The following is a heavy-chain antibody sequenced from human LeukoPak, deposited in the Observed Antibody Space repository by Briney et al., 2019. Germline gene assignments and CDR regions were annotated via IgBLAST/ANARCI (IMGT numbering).Heavy chain of an antibody. CDR1: GYTFSSYG. J-gene: IGHJ6*02. V-gene: IGHV1-18*01. CDR2: ISAHNGNT. CDR3: ARGSPYYYGMDV. Sequence: ASVKVSCKASGYTFSSYGISWVRQAPGQGLEWMGWISAHNGNTNYAPKLQGRVTMTTDTSTNTAYMDLRSLRSDDTAVYYCARGSPYYYGMDVWGQGTTVTVSS.